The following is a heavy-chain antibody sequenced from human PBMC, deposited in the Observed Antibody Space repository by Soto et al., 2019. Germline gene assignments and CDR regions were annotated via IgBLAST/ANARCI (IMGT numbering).Heavy chain of an antibody. V-gene: IGHV4-34*01. D-gene: IGHD2-2*01. CDR3: ARGEISRNYIDFSASWFYFDS. CDR1: GCSFSGYY. J-gene: IGHJ4*02. CDR2: MKHTGGV. Sequence: SETLSLTCAVNGCSFSGYYCSWCRQPPAEEVQGSGEMKHTGGVTYKSALKSRVTILLDESKNQFSLQLTSVTAADSALYYCARGEISRNYIDFSASWFYFDSWGQGALVTVSS.